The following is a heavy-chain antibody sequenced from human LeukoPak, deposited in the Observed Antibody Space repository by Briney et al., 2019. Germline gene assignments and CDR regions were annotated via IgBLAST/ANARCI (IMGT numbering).Heavy chain of an antibody. CDR3: ASSCSGGSCSAPTRLDY. J-gene: IGHJ4*02. D-gene: IGHD2-15*01. Sequence: PGGSLRLSCAASGFIFTNYFMSWVRQAPGKGLEWVASIKHDGSEKYYVDSVRGRFTISRDNTMNSLYLQMSSLRVEDTAVYYCASSCSGGSCSAPTRLDYWGQGTLVTVSS. CDR2: IKHDGSEK. CDR1: GFIFTNYF. V-gene: IGHV3-7*01.